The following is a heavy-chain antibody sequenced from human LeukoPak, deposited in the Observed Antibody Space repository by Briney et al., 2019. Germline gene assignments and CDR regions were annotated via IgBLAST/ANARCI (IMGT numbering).Heavy chain of an antibody. D-gene: IGHD3-10*01. J-gene: IGHJ4*02. Sequence: SETLSLTCIVSGDSITNHYWSLIRRPPGKGLEWIGYIYYNGIINYNPSLKSRVTISVDTSRNQFSMKLNSVTAADAAVYYCAGSGGLANTGAVFDYWGQGTLVTVSS. V-gene: IGHV4-59*11. CDR2: IYYNGII. CDR1: GDSITNHY. CDR3: AGSGGLANTGAVFDY.